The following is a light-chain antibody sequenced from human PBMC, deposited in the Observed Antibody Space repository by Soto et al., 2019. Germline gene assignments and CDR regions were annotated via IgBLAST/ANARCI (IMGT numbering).Light chain of an antibody. CDR1: TGAVTSGHY. V-gene: IGLV7-46*01. CDR2: DTN. J-gene: IGLJ2*01. Sequence: QAVVTQEPSLTVSPGGTVTLTCDSSTGAVTSGHYPYWFQQKPGQAPRTLIYDTNNRRSWTPARFSGSLLGGKAALTLSGAQPEDEAEYYCLLCYSGAVVFGGGTQLTVL. CDR3: LLCYSGAVV.